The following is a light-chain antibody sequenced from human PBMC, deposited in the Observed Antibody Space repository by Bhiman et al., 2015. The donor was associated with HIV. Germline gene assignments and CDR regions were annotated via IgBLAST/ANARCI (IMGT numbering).Light chain of an antibody. V-gene: IGLV2-14*03. Sequence: HSALTQPAFVSGSLGQSITISCTGTSSDIGDWNFVSWYQQYPGKAPKVLIFDVSNRPSGISNRFSGSKSGNTASLTISGLQAEDEADYYCSSLTSSLTYVFGTGTNVTVL. CDR3: SSLTSSLTYV. J-gene: IGLJ1*01. CDR1: SSDIGDWNF. CDR2: DVS.